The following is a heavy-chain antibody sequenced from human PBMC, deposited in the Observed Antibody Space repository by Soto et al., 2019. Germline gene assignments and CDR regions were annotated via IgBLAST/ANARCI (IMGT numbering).Heavy chain of an antibody. CDR3: ARLLRIYILTAAGAFDI. Sequence: SETLSLTCTVSGGSISSYYWSWIRQPPGKGLEWIGYIYYSGSTNYNPSLKSRVTISVDTSKNQFSLKLSSVTAADTAVYYCARLLRIYILTAAGAFDIWGQGTMVTVSS. V-gene: IGHV4-59*08. CDR2: IYYSGST. D-gene: IGHD3-9*01. CDR1: GGSISSYY. J-gene: IGHJ3*02.